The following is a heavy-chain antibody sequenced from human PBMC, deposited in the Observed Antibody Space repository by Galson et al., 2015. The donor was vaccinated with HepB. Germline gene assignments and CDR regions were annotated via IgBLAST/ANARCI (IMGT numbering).Heavy chain of an antibody. D-gene: IGHD4-23*01. J-gene: IGHJ4*02. CDR1: GFTFSSYA. CDR2: ISGSGGST. Sequence: SLRLSCAASGFTFSSYAMSWVRQAPGKGLEWVSAISGSGGSTYYADSVKGRFTISRDNSKNTLYLQMNSLRAEDTAVYYCAKPREVTGYFDYWGQGTLVTVSS. V-gene: IGHV3-23*01. CDR3: AKPREVTGYFDY.